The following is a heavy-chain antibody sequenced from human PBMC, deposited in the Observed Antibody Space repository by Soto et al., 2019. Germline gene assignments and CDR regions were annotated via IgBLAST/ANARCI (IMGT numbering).Heavy chain of an antibody. CDR1: GYTFTSYG. D-gene: IGHD6-19*01. CDR3: ARDLGGWTDY. Sequence: QVQLVQSGAEVKKPGASVKVSCKASGYTFTSYGMHWVRQAPGQRLEWMGWINAGNGNRKYSQKFQGRVTITRDTSASTAYMELSSLRSEDTTVYYCARDLGGWTDYWGQGTLVIVSS. J-gene: IGHJ4*02. CDR2: INAGNGNR. V-gene: IGHV1-3*01.